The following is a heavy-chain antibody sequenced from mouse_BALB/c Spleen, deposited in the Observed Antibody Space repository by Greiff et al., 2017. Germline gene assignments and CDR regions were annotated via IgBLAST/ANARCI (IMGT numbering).Heavy chain of an antibody. J-gene: IGHJ4*01. CDR3: TRVRNGYYAMDY. CDR1: GYTFTSYW. Sequence: LQQPGSELVRPGASVKLSCKASGYTFTSYWMHWVKQRHGQGLEWIGNIYPGSGSTNYDEKFKSKGTLTVDTSSSTAYMHLSSLTSEDSAVFYCTRVRNGYYAMDYWGQGTSVTVSS. V-gene: IGHV1S22*01. CDR2: IYPGSGST.